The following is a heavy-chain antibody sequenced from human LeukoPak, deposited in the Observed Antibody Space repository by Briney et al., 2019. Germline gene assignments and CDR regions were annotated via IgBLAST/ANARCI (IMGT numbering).Heavy chain of an antibody. CDR3: AKDSVAVTGTGNIDY. D-gene: IGHD6-19*01. Sequence: GGSLRLSCAASGFTFSSYYMSWVRQAPGKGLEWVANIKKDGSEKYYVDSVRGRFTISRDNAKTSLYLQMNSLRAEDTAVYYCAKDSVAVTGTGNIDYWGQGTLVTVSS. CDR2: IKKDGSEK. V-gene: IGHV3-7*01. CDR1: GFTFSSYY. J-gene: IGHJ4*02.